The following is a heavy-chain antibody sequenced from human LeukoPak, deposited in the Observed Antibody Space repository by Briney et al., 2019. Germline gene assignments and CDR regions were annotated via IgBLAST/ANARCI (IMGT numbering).Heavy chain of an antibody. Sequence: GWSLRLSCAASGFTFSSYAMSWVSQAPAKGLEWGSAISGSGGSTYYADSVKGRFTISRDNSKNTLYLQMNSLRAEDTAVYYCAKDVVAVAGYFDYWGQGTLVTVSS. CDR1: GFTFSSYA. V-gene: IGHV3-23*01. CDR2: ISGSGGST. CDR3: AKDVVAVAGYFDY. D-gene: IGHD6-19*01. J-gene: IGHJ4*02.